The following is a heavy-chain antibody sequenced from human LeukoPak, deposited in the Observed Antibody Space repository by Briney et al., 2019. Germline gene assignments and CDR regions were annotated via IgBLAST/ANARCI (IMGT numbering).Heavy chain of an antibody. Sequence: GGSLRLSCAASGFTFSDYYMSWIRQAPGKGLEWVSYISSSGSTIYYADSVKGRFTISRDNAKNSLYLQMNSLRAEDTAVYYCARGFPSFGDYYGSSDDAFDIWGQGTMVTVSS. CDR3: ARGFPSFGDYYGSSDDAFDI. J-gene: IGHJ3*02. CDR1: GFTFSDYY. CDR2: ISSSGSTI. V-gene: IGHV3-11*01. D-gene: IGHD3-22*01.